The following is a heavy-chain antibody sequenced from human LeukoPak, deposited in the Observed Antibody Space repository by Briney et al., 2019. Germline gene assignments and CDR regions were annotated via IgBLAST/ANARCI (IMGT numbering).Heavy chain of an antibody. CDR2: ISAYNGDT. CDR1: GYTFITYG. CDR3: ARTRGDIVVVPAATHSDY. J-gene: IGHJ4*02. D-gene: IGHD2-2*01. V-gene: IGHV1-18*01. Sequence: ASVKVSCKASGYTFITYGISWVRQAPGQGLEWMGWISAYNGDTNYAQKVQGRVTMTTDTSTSTAYMELRSLRSDDTAVYYCARTRGDIVVVPAATHSDYWGQGTLVTVSS.